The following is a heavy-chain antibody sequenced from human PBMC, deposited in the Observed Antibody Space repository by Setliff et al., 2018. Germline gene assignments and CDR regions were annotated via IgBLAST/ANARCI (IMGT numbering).Heavy chain of an antibody. D-gene: IGHD6-13*01. J-gene: IGHJ4*02. Sequence: GGSLRLSCAVSGFTFSNYAMNWVRQAPGKGLEWASYISDASRTIYYADSVKGRFTISRDNSKNTLYLQMNSLRAEDTAVYYCARGDIAAAGPYFDYWGQGTLVTVSS. CDR3: ARGDIAAAGPYFDY. V-gene: IGHV3-48*01. CDR1: GFTFSNYA. CDR2: ISDASRTI.